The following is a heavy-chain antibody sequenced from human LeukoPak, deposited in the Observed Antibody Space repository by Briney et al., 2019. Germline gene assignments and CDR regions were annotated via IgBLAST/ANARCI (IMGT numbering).Heavy chain of an antibody. CDR3: ARDYYYDSSGYYYYFDY. D-gene: IGHD3-22*01. CDR1: GGSFSGYY. Sequence: SETLSLTCAVYGGSFSGYYWSWIRQHPGKGLEWIGEINHSGSTNYNPSLKSRVSISVDTSKNQFSLKLSSVTAADTAVYYYARDYYYDSSGYYYYFDYWGQGTLVTVSS. J-gene: IGHJ4*02. V-gene: IGHV4-34*01. CDR2: INHSGST.